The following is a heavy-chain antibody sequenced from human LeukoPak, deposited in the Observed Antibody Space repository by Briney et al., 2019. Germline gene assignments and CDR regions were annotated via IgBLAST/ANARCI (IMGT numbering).Heavy chain of an antibody. V-gene: IGHV3-9*01. CDR2: ISWNSGSI. J-gene: IGHJ4*02. CDR3: AKSVATISGIVDY. CDR1: GFTFDDYA. Sequence: GRSLRLSCAASGFTFDDYAVHWVRQAPGKGLEWVSGISWNSGSIGYADSVKGRFTIPRDNAKNSLYLQMNSPRAEDTALYYCAKSVATISGIVDYWGQGTLVTVSS. D-gene: IGHD5-24*01.